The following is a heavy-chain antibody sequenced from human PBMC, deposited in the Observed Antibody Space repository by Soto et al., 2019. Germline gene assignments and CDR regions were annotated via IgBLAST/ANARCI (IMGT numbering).Heavy chain of an antibody. V-gene: IGHV3-74*01. Sequence: GGSLRLSCAASGFTLSGYWMHWVRQAPGKGLVWVSRINSDGSSTFYADSVMGRFTVSRDNAKNTLYLQMNSLRAEDTAVYHCTRGSGAFDIWGQGTMVTVSS. J-gene: IGHJ3*02. CDR3: TRGSGAFDI. CDR2: INSDGSST. CDR1: GFTLSGYW.